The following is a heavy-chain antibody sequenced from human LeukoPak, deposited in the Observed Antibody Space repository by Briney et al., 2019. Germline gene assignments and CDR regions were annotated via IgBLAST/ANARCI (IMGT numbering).Heavy chain of an antibody. Sequence: PGGSLRLSCAASGFTFSTYSMNWVRQAPGKGLEWVSSISSSSSNIYYADSVKGRFTISRDNAKNSLYLQMNSLRAEDTAVYYCARAHIAAAYNWFEPWGQGTLVTVSS. CDR2: ISSSSSNI. J-gene: IGHJ5*02. CDR3: ARAHIAAAYNWFEP. V-gene: IGHV3-21*01. CDR1: GFTFSTYS. D-gene: IGHD6-13*01.